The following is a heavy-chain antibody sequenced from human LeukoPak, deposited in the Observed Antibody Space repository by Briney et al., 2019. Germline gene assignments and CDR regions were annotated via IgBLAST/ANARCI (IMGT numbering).Heavy chain of an antibody. Sequence: PSETLSLTCTVSGGSISSSSYYWSWIRQPPGKGLEWIGSIYYSGSTYYNPSLKSRVTISVDTSKNQFSLKLSSVTAADTAVYYCARHPYNYYDSSGYYYLGVFIAFHFDYWGQGTLVTVSS. J-gene: IGHJ4*02. CDR3: ARHPYNYYDSSGYYYLGVFIAFHFDY. V-gene: IGHV4-39*01. CDR2: IYYSGST. D-gene: IGHD3-22*01. CDR1: GGSISSSSYY.